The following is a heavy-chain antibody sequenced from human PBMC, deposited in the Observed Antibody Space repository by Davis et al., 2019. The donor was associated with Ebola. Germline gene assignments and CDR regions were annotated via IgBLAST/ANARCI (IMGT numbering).Heavy chain of an antibody. CDR3: ARGAMVRGVIITRYYYGMDV. CDR1: GGTFSSYA. Sequence: SVKVSCKASGGTFSSYAISWVRQAPGQGLEWMGGIIPIFGTANYAQKFQGRVTITADESTSTAYMELSSLRSEDTAVYYCARGAMVRGVIITRYYYGMDVWGQGTTVTVSS. J-gene: IGHJ6*02. V-gene: IGHV1-69*13. D-gene: IGHD3-10*01. CDR2: IIPIFGTA.